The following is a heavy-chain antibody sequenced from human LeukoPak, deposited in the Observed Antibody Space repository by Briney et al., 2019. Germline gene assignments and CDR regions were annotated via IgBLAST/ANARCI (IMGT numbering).Heavy chain of an antibody. V-gene: IGHV1-3*01. D-gene: IGHD6-19*01. Sequence: ASVKVSCKASGYTFTSYAMHWVRQAPGQRLEWMGWINAGNGNTKYSQKFQGRVTITRDTSASTAYMELSSLRSEDTAVYYCARFIAVADDEGNDAFDIWGQGTMVTVSS. CDR3: ARFIAVADDEGNDAFDI. CDR1: GYTFTSYA. CDR2: INAGNGNT. J-gene: IGHJ3*02.